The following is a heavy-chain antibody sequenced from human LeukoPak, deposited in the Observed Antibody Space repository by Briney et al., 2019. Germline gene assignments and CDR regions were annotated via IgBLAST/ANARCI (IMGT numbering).Heavy chain of an antibody. CDR2: ISYDGSNK. Sequence: SGGSLRLSCAASGFTFSSYAMHWVRQAPGKGLEWVAVISYDGSNKYYADSVKGRFTISRDNSKNTLYLQMNSLRAEDTAVYYCARGMRSSGYTDYWGQGTLVTVSS. V-gene: IGHV3-30-3*01. CDR1: GFTFSSYA. J-gene: IGHJ4*02. CDR3: ARGMRSSGYTDY. D-gene: IGHD3-22*01.